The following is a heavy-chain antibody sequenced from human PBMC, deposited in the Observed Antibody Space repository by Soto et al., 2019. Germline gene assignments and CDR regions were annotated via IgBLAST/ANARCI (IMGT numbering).Heavy chain of an antibody. Sequence: ASVMVSCKASGYTFTSYGICWVRQAPGQGLEWMGWISAYNGNTNYAQKLQGRVTMTTDTSTSTAYMELRSLRSDDTAVYYCARVGSSWSGDWFDPWGQGTLVTVSS. D-gene: IGHD6-13*01. CDR3: ARVGSSWSGDWFDP. J-gene: IGHJ5*02. CDR1: GYTFTSYG. CDR2: ISAYNGNT. V-gene: IGHV1-18*01.